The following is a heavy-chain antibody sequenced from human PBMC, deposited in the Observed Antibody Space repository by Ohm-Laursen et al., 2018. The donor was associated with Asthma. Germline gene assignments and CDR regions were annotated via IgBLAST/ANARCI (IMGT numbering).Heavy chain of an antibody. CDR2: IYYSGST. CDR3: ATGMVATAAYY. D-gene: IGHD5-12*01. V-gene: IGHV4-30-4*01. Sequence: TLSLTCTVSGGSISSGDYYWSWIRQPPGKGLEWIGYIYYSGSTYYNPSLKSRVTISVDTSKNQFSLKLSSVAAADTAVYYCATGMVATAAYYWGQGTLVTVSS. CDR1: GGSISSGDYY. J-gene: IGHJ4*02.